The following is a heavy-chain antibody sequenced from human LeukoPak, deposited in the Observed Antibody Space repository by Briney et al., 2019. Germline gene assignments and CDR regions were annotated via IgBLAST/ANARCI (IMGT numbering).Heavy chain of an antibody. CDR3: ARDGVGGFDY. V-gene: IGHV3-53*04. D-gene: IGHD1-26*01. CDR1: GFTVSSNY. Sequence: GGSLRLSCAASGFTVSSNYMSWVRQTPGKGLEWVSIIYGGGSTYYADSVMGRFTISRHNSKNTLYLQMNSLRPEDTAVYYCARDGVGGFDYWGQGTLVTVSS. CDR2: IYGGGST. J-gene: IGHJ4*02.